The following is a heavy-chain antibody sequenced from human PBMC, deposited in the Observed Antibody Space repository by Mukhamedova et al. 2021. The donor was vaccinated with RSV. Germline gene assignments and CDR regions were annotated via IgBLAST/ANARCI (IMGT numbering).Heavy chain of an antibody. J-gene: IGHJ4*02. V-gene: IGHV1-46*01. CDR2: INPSGGST. D-gene: IGHD3-10*01. CDR3: AREMGVMVRGVITDY. Sequence: GIINPSGGSTSYAQKFQGRVTMTRDTSTSTVYMELSSLRSEDTAVYYCAREMGVMVRGVITDYWGQGTLVTVSS.